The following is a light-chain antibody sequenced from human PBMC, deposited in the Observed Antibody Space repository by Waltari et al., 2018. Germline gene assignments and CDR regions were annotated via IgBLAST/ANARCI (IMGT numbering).Light chain of an antibody. CDR1: TKDVDGQKC. Sequence: QSALTQPASVSGSPGQSITISCSGITKDVDGQKCVSWYQHHPGKAPKLIIYDVTNRPSGVTNRFSGSKSGNTASLSISGLRAEDEAVYHCCTCTSSSSYVFGGGTKVTVL. CDR3: CTCTSSSSYV. J-gene: IGLJ2*01. V-gene: IGLV2-14*03. CDR2: DVT.